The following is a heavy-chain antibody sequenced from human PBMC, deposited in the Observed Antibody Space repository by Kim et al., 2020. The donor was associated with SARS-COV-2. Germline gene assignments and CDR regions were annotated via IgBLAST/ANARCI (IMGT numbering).Heavy chain of an antibody. Sequence: GGSLRLSCAASGFTFSSYEMNWVRQAPGKGLEWVSYISSSGSTIYYADSVKGRFTISRDNAKNSLYLQMNSLRAEDTAVYYCARDPPRIAGSAEYFQHWGQGTLVTVSS. D-gene: IGHD6-13*01. V-gene: IGHV3-48*03. J-gene: IGHJ1*01. CDR3: ARDPPRIAGSAEYFQH. CDR2: ISSSGSTI. CDR1: GFTFSSYE.